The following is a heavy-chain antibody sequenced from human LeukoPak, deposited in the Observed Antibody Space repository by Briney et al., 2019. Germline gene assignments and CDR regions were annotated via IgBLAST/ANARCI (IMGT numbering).Heavy chain of an antibody. CDR3: ARQSSVGATTGDFDY. CDR1: GYSFTTYW. V-gene: IGHV5-51*01. D-gene: IGHD1-26*01. Sequence: GESLKISCKGSGYSFTTYWIGWVRQMPGKGLEWMGIIYPGDSDTRYSPSFQGQVTMSADKSISTAYLQWSSLKASDTAMYYCARQSSVGATTGDFDYWGQGTLVTVSS. J-gene: IGHJ4*02. CDR2: IYPGDSDT.